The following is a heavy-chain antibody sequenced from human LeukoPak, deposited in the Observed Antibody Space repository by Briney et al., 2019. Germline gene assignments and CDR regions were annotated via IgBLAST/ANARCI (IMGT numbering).Heavy chain of an antibody. CDR3: ARDSMGIAVAGPFDY. V-gene: IGHV3-30*03. Sequence: GGSLRLSCAASGFTFSSYGMHWVRQAPGKGLEWVAVISYDGSNKYYADSVKGRFTISRDNSKNTLYLQMNSLGAEDTAVYYCARDSMGIAVAGPFDYWGQGTLVTVSS. CDR2: ISYDGSNK. J-gene: IGHJ4*02. D-gene: IGHD6-19*01. CDR1: GFTFSSYG.